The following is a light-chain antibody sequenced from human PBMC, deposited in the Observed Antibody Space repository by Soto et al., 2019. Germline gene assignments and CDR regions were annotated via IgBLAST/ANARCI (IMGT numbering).Light chain of an antibody. J-gene: IGLJ1*01. Sequence: QSALTQPASVSGSPGQSITISCTGTSSDVGGSNYVSWYQQHPGKAPKLMIYEVTNRPSGVSNRFSGSKSGNTASLTISGLQAEDEADYYCSSYASGSTSYVFGTGTKVTVL. CDR2: EVT. V-gene: IGLV2-14*01. CDR1: SSDVGGSNY. CDR3: SSYASGSTSYV.